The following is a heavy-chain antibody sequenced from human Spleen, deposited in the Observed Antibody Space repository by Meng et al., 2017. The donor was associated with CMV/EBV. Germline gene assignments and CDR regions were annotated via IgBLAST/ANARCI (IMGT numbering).Heavy chain of an antibody. V-gene: IGHV1-2*02. Sequence: YTFTGYYMRWVRQAPGQGLEWMGWINPTSGGTNYAQKFQGRVTMTRDTSISTAYMELSRLRSDDTAVYYCARDMGNYYDSSGYYFNYWGQGTLVTVSS. J-gene: IGHJ4*02. CDR1: YTFTGYY. CDR3: ARDMGNYYDSSGYYFNY. D-gene: IGHD3-22*01. CDR2: INPTSGGT.